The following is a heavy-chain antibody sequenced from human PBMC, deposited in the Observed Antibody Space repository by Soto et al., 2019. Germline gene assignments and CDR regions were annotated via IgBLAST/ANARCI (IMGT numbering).Heavy chain of an antibody. CDR3: AREEDTAMVSDY. Sequence: SVKVSCKASGGTFSSYAISWVRQAPGQGLEWMGGIIPIFGTANYAQKFQGRVTITADESTSTAYMELRSLRSDDTAVYYCAREEDTAMVSDYWGQGTLVTVSS. CDR1: GGTFSSYA. J-gene: IGHJ4*02. CDR2: IIPIFGTA. V-gene: IGHV1-69*13. D-gene: IGHD5-18*01.